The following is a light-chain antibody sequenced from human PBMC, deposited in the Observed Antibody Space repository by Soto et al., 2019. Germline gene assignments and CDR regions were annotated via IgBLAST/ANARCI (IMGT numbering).Light chain of an antibody. CDR1: SSNIGSNY. Sequence: QSVLTQPPSASGTPGQRVTISCSGSSSNIGSNYVYWYQQLPGTAPKLLIYRNNQRPSGVPDRFSGSKSGTSASLAISGLRSEDEAGYYCAAWDDSLRGGVFGGGTKLTVL. CDR3: AAWDDSLRGGV. J-gene: IGLJ3*02. V-gene: IGLV1-47*01. CDR2: RNN.